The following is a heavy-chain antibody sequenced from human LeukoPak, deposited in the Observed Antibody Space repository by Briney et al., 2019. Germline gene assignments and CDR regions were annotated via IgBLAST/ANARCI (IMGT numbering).Heavy chain of an antibody. J-gene: IGHJ4*02. Sequence: SSQTLSLTCTVSGGSIRSASDYWSWLRQPAGRGLEWIGYIYYSGSTNYNPSLKSRVTISVDTSKNQFSLKLSSLTAADTAVYYCARDGGSGRYVFWGQGTLVTVSS. CDR1: GGSIRSASDY. D-gene: IGHD1-26*01. V-gene: IGHV4-61*09. CDR2: IYYSGST. CDR3: ARDGGSGRYVF.